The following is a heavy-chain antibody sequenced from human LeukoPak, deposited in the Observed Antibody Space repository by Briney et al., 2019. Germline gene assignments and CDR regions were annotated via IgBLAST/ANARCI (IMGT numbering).Heavy chain of an antibody. D-gene: IGHD3-22*01. CDR2: ISAYNGNT. CDR3: ARTDYYDSSGYPN. V-gene: IGHV1-18*04. J-gene: IGHJ4*02. CDR1: GYTFTSYY. Sequence: ASVKVSCKASGYTFTSYYMHWVRQAPGQGLEWMGWISAYNGNTNYAQKLQGRVTMTTDTSTSTAYMELRSLRSDDTAVYYCARTDYYDSSGYPNWGQGTLVTVSS.